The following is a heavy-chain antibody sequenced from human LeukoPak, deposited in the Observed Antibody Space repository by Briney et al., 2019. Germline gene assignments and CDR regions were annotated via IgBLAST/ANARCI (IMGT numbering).Heavy chain of an antibody. D-gene: IGHD3/OR15-3a*01. Sequence: SETLSLTCTVSGFSISSSNSYWGWIRQPPGKGLEWIGSIYYSGNTYYNASLKSQVSISIDTTKNQFSLKLTSVTAADTAVYYCARQTGSGLFILPGGQGTLVTVSS. V-gene: IGHV4-39*01. CDR2: IYYSGNT. CDR3: ARQTGSGLFILP. J-gene: IGHJ4*02. CDR1: GFSISSSNSY.